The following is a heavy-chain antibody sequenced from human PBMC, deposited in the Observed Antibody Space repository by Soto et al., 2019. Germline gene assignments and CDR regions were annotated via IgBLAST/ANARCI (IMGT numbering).Heavy chain of an antibody. CDR1: GYTFTSYG. Sequence: ASVKVSCKASGYTFTSYGISWVRQAPGQGLEWMGWISAYNGNTNYAQKLQGRVTMTTDTSTSTAYMELRSLRSDDTAVYYCARLYCSSTSCYFLSLSSRDVYNWFDPWGQGTLVTVS. CDR2: ISAYNGNT. V-gene: IGHV1-18*01. D-gene: IGHD2-2*01. CDR3: ARLYCSSTSCYFLSLSSRDVYNWFDP. J-gene: IGHJ5*02.